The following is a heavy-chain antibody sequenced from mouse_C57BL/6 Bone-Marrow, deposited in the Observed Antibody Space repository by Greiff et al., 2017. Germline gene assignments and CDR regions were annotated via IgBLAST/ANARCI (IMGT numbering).Heavy chain of an antibody. Sequence: EVMLVESGAELVRPGASVKLSCTASGFNIKDDYMHWVKQRPEQGLEWIGWIDPENGDTEYASKFQGKATITADTSSNTAYLQLSSLTSEDTAVYYCTTSPGTGSDYWGQGTTLTVSS. CDR2: IDPENGDT. CDR1: GFNIKDDY. J-gene: IGHJ2*01. D-gene: IGHD3-3*01. CDR3: TTSPGTGSDY. V-gene: IGHV14-4*01.